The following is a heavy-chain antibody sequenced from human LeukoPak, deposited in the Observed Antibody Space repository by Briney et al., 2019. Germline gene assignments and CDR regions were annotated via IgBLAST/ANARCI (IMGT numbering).Heavy chain of an antibody. J-gene: IGHJ4*02. D-gene: IGHD4-23*01. Sequence: GGSLRLSCAASGFTFSSYSMNWVRQAPGKGLEWVSSISGSNSYIYYADSMKGRFTISRDNSKNTLYLQMNSLRAEDTAVYYCARGPRWRSFDYWGQGTLVTVSS. CDR3: ARGPRWRSFDY. V-gene: IGHV3-21*01. CDR1: GFTFSSYS. CDR2: ISGSNSYI.